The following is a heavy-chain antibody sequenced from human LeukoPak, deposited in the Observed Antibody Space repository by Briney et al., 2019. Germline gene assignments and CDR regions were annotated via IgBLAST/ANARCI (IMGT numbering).Heavy chain of an antibody. Sequence: GGSLRLSCAASGFTFSSYAMSWVRQAPGKGLEWVSAISGSGGSTYYADSVKGRFTISRDNSKNTLYLQMNSLRAEDTAAYYCAKCEDIVVVVAATGYFDYWGQGTLVTVSS. D-gene: IGHD2-15*01. J-gene: IGHJ4*02. CDR3: AKCEDIVVVVAATGYFDY. CDR2: ISGSGGST. CDR1: GFTFSSYA. V-gene: IGHV3-23*01.